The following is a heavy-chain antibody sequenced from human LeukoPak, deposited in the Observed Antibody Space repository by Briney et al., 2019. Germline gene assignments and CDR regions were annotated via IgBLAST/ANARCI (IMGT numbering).Heavy chain of an antibody. D-gene: IGHD1-26*01. CDR3: AKVLHSSGSYFGNWFDP. Sequence: GGSLRLSCAASGFTFSDHVMSWVRQAPGKGLEWVSSVRASGVGTHYADSVKGRFTISRDNSKNTLYLQMNSLRAEDTAVYYCAKVLHSSGSYFGNWFDPWGQGTLVTVSS. CDR1: GFTFSDHV. J-gene: IGHJ5*02. CDR2: VRASGVGT. V-gene: IGHV3-23*01.